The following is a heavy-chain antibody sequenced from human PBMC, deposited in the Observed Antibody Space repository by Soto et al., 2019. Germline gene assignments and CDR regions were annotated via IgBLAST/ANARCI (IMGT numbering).Heavy chain of an antibody. CDR1: GFTFSSYS. CDR3: ARSSEQWLVPGGYYFDY. Sequence: GGSLRLSCAASGFTFSSYSMNWVRQAPGKGLEWVSSISSSSSYIYYADSVKGRFTISRDNAKNSLYLQMNSLRAEDTAVYYCARSSEQWLVPGGYYFDYWGQGTLVTVSS. V-gene: IGHV3-21*01. CDR2: ISSSSSYI. J-gene: IGHJ4*02. D-gene: IGHD6-19*01.